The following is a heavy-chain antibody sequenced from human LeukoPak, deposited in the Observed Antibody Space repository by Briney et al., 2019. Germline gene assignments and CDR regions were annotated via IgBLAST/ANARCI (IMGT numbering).Heavy chain of an antibody. Sequence: PGGSLRLSCAASGFTFSSYGMHWVRQAPGKGLEWVAVISYDGSNKYYADSVKGRFTISRDNSKNTLYLQMNSLRAEDTAVYYCAKGSYGGNSPEYFQHWGQGTLVTVCS. V-gene: IGHV3-30*18. D-gene: IGHD4-23*01. CDR2: ISYDGSNK. CDR3: AKGSYGGNSPEYFQH. J-gene: IGHJ1*01. CDR1: GFTFSSYG.